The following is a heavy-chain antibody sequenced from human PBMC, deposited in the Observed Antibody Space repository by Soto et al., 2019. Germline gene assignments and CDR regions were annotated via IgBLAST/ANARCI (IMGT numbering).Heavy chain of an antibody. CDR1: GFSFSDYA. D-gene: IGHD2-2*01. J-gene: IGHJ4*02. CDR3: AKRSPYSTGWYSPIFDY. CDR2: ISESGGST. V-gene: IGHV3-23*01. Sequence: GGSLRLSCAASGFSFSDYAMSWVRQAPGKGLEWVSVISESGGSTHYADSVRGRFTVSRDNSKNSLSLRMNSLRDEDTAVYFCAKRSPYSTGWYSPIFDYWGQGALVTVSS.